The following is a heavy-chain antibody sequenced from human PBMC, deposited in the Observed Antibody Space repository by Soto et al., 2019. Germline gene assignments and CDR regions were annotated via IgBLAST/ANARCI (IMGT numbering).Heavy chain of an antibody. V-gene: IGHV3-21*01. J-gene: IGHJ6*02. CDR1: GFTFSSYS. CDR3: ARDYDFWSGQKDGMDV. Sequence: GGSLRLSCVAPGFTFSSYSMNWVRQAPGKGLEWVSSISSSSSYIYYADSVKGRFTISRDNAKNSLYLQMNSLRAEDTAVYYCARDYDFWSGQKDGMDVWGQGTTVTVSS. CDR2: ISSSSSYI. D-gene: IGHD3-3*01.